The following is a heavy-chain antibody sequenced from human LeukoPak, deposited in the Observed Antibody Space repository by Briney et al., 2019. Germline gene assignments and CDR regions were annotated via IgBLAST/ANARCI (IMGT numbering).Heavy chain of an antibody. CDR2: ISAYNGNT. V-gene: IGHV1-18*04. Sequence: ASVKVSCKASGYTFTSYGISWVRQAPGQGLEWMGWISAYNGNTNYAQKLQGRVTMTTDTSTSTAYMELRSLRSDDTAVYYCARDTDDYVWGSYRGFDYWSQGTLVTVSS. D-gene: IGHD3-16*02. CDR1: GYTFTSYG. CDR3: ARDTDDYVWGSYRGFDY. J-gene: IGHJ4*02.